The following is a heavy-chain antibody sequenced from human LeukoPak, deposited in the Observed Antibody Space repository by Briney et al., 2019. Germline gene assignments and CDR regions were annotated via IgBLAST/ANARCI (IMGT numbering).Heavy chain of an antibody. CDR2: IYYSGST. D-gene: IGHD6-13*01. Sequence: SETLSLTCSVSGGSIISSIYYWGWIRQPPGKGLQWIGSIYYSGSTYYNPSLKSRVTISLDTSKNQFSLKLSSVTAADTAVYYCARDLYSSKTNDAFVIWGQGTMVTVSS. CDR3: ARDLYSSKTNDAFVI. V-gene: IGHV4-39*07. J-gene: IGHJ3*02. CDR1: GGSIISSIYY.